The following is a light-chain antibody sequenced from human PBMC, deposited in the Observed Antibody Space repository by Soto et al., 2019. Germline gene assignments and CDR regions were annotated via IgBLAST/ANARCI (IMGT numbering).Light chain of an antibody. V-gene: IGKV3D-15*01. CDR2: GAS. CDR1: LAISRN. CDR3: QQYNNWPRT. Sequence: EIVMTQSPGTLSVSPGERATLSCRASLAISRNLAWYQQKPGQPPRLLMYGASTRATGIPARFSGSGSGTEFTLTISGLQSEDFAVYYCQQYNNWPRTFGHGTKVDIK. J-gene: IGKJ1*01.